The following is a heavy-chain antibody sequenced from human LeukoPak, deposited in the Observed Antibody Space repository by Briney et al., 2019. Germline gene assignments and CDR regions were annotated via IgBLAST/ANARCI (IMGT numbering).Heavy chain of an antibody. CDR2: IYYSGST. Sequence: SETLSLTCTVSGGSISGYYWSWIRQPPGKGLEWIGDIYYSGSTNYNPSLKSRVTISVDTSKNQFSLKLSSVTAADTAVYYCAKYLAATGESHLDYWGQGTLVTVSS. J-gene: IGHJ4*02. CDR1: GGSISGYY. CDR3: AKYLAATGESHLDY. D-gene: IGHD6-13*01. V-gene: IGHV4-59*03.